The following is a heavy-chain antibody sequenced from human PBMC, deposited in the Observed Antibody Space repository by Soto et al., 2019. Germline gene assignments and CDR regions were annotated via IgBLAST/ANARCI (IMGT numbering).Heavy chain of an antibody. J-gene: IGHJ4*02. CDR1: GFTFRFSNYD. CDR2: ISNSGAYK. CDR3: ARDLSTMAVRYFDY. Sequence: GGSLRLSCTASGFTFRFSNYDMNWVRQAPGKGLQWVSSISNSGAYKYYADSVKGRFTISRDSAKNSLYLQMDSLRVEDTAVYFCARDLSTMAVRYFDYWGQGTVVTVSS. V-gene: IGHV3-21*01. D-gene: IGHD3-10*01.